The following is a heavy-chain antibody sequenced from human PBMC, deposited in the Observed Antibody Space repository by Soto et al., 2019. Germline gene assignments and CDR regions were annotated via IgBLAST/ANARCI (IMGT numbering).Heavy chain of an antibody. CDR3: ARADYDSSGYYVGFDY. D-gene: IGHD3-22*01. V-gene: IGHV4-31*03. J-gene: IGHJ4*02. CDR1: GGSISSGGYY. Sequence: SETLSLTCTVSGGSISSGGYYWSWIRQHPGKGLEWIGYIYYSGSTYYNPSLKSRVTISVDTSKNQFSLKLSSVTAADTAVYYCARADYDSSGYYVGFDYWGQGTLVTVSS. CDR2: IYYSGST.